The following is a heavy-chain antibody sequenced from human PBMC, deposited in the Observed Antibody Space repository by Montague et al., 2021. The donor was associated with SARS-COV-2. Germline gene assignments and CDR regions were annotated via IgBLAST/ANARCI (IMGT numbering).Heavy chain of an antibody. J-gene: IGHJ3*02. Sequence: TLPLTCTVSGGSISSGGYYWSWIRQHPGKGLEWIGYIYYSGSTYYNPSLKSRVTISVDTSKNQFSLKLSSVTAADTAVYYCARDSGITIFGVVIMQAFDIWGQGTMVTVSS. CDR2: IYYSGST. D-gene: IGHD3-3*01. CDR1: GGSISSGGYY. V-gene: IGHV4-31*03. CDR3: ARDSGITIFGVVIMQAFDI.